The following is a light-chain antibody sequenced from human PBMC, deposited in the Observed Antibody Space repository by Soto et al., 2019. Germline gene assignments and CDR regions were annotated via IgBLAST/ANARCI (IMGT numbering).Light chain of an antibody. CDR2: DAS. J-gene: IGKJ1*01. CDR3: QQYYRHAT. V-gene: IGKV1-5*01. CDR1: QSISSW. Sequence: DIQMTQSPSTLSASVGDRVTITCRASQSISSWLAWYQQKPGKAPKLLIYDASSLESGVPSRFSGSGSGTEFTLTISSLQPDDFATYYCQQYYRHATFGQGTKVDIK.